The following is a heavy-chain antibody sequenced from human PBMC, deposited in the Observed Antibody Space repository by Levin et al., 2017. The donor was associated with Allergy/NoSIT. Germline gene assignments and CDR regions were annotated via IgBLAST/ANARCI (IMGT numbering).Heavy chain of an antibody. Sequence: GGSLRLSCAASGFTFSSYGMHWVRQAPGKGLEWVAVIWYDGSNKYYADSVKGRFTISRDNSKNTLYLQMNSLRAEDTAVYYCARNDYGDYALSDAFDIWGQGTMVTVSS. CDR1: GFTFSSYG. D-gene: IGHD4-17*01. J-gene: IGHJ3*02. CDR2: IWYDGSNK. V-gene: IGHV3-33*01. CDR3: ARNDYGDYALSDAFDI.